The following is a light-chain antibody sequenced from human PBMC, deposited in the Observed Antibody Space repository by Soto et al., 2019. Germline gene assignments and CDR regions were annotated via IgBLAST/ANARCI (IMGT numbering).Light chain of an antibody. V-gene: IGLV1-44*01. CDR3: AAWDDSLNAVL. CDR1: ISNIGSNA. CDR2: KHD. Sequence: QSVLTQPPSASGTPGQTVTISCSGTISNIGSNAVNWYQQVPGTAPKLLMYKHDQRPSGVPDRFSGSKSGTSASLAVSGLQSEDEADYYCAAWDDSLNAVLFGGGTKLTVL. J-gene: IGLJ2*01.